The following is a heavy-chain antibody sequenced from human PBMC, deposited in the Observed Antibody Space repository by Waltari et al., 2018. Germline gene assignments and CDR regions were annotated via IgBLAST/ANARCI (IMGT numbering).Heavy chain of an antibody. CDR3: ARRELDSYGGYYFDY. D-gene: IGHD5-18*01. V-gene: IGHV4-4*08. J-gene: IGHJ4*02. CDR2: IYTTGST. CDR1: GDSMRSYY. Sequence: QVQLQESGPGLLKPSETLSLTCSVSGDSMRSYYWSWIRQSPEKGLEWIGYIYTTGSTNYKPSLESRVSISLDTSKNQFSLNLYSVIAADTAVYYCARRELDSYGGYYFDYWGQGVLVTVSS.